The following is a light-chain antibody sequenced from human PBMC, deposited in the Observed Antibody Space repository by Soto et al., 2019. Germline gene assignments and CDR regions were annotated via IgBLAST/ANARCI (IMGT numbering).Light chain of an antibody. V-gene: IGKV3-20*01. Sequence: EIVLTQSPGTLSLSPGERATLSCRASQSVTGSYLAWYQQKPGQPPRLLIYGASSRATAVPDRISGSGSGTDLPLTISRLEPEDFAVYYCQHYDGSLWTFGQGTKVK. CDR1: QSVTGSY. CDR3: QHYDGSLWT. J-gene: IGKJ1*01. CDR2: GAS.